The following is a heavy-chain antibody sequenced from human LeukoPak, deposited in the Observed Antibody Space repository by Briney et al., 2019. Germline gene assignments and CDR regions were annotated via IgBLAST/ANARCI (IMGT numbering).Heavy chain of an antibody. CDR2: ISYDGSNK. J-gene: IGHJ4*02. V-gene: IGHV3-30*18. CDR3: AKGTFDY. CDR1: GFTFSSYG. Sequence: GGSLRLSCAASGFTFSSYGMHWVRQAPGKGLEWVAVISYDGSNKYYADSVKGRFTISRDNSKNTLYLQMNSLRAEDAAVYYCAKGTFDYWGQGTLVTVSS.